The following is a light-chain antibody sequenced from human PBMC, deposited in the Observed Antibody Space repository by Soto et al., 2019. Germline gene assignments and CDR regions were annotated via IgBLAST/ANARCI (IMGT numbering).Light chain of an antibody. CDR1: QGISSY. J-gene: IGKJ5*01. CDR2: AAF. V-gene: IGKV1-9*01. Sequence: IQLTHSPSFLSTSVGDRVTITCRSSQGISSYLAWYQQKPGKAPKLLIYAAFTLQSGVPSRFSGSGSGTEFTLTISSLQPEDFATYYCQQLNSYPFTFGQGTRLEIK. CDR3: QQLNSYPFT.